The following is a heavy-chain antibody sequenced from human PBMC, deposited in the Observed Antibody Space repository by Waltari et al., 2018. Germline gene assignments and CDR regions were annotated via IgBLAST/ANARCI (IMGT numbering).Heavy chain of an antibody. D-gene: IGHD3-22*01. J-gene: IGHJ3*02. V-gene: IGHV1-69*14. CDR1: GGTFSSYA. CDR2: IIPTFGTA. CDR3: AGYYYDSSGYYYPGAFDI. Sequence: QVQLVQSGAEVKKPGSSVKVSCKASGGTFSSYAISWVRQAPGQGLEWMGGIIPTFGTANYAQKFQGRVTITADKSTSTAYMELSSLRSEDTAVYYCAGYYYDSSGYYYPGAFDIWGQGTMVTVSS.